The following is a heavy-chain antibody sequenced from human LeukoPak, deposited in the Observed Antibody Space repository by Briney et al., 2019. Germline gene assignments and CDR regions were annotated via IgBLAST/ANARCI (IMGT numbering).Heavy chain of an antibody. Sequence: PGGSLRHSCAASGFTFTYAWINWVRQAPGKGLEWVGRIKVAGGTTDYAPPVKDRFTISRYISKNVVYLQMNRLESEDTAVYYCTADLPSFYGTSAIETWGEGARVTVSS. D-gene: IGHD4-17*01. CDR2: IKVAGGTT. V-gene: IGHV3-15*01. CDR3: TADLPSFYGTSAIET. CDR1: GFTFTYAW. J-gene: IGHJ1*01.